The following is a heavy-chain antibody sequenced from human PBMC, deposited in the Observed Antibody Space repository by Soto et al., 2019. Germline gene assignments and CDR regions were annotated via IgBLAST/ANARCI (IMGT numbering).Heavy chain of an antibody. D-gene: IGHD3-3*01. CDR2: ISAYDGKT. J-gene: IGHJ5*02. CDR3: ARDPHEFWTSYWFDP. CDR1: GYTFNTYG. Sequence: ASVKVSCKTSGYTFNTYGINWVRQAPGQGLELMGWISAYDGKTTYAEKFQGRVTLTTDTSTSTAYMELRSLRSDDTAVYYCARDPHEFWTSYWFDPWGQGTPVTVSS. V-gene: IGHV1-18*01.